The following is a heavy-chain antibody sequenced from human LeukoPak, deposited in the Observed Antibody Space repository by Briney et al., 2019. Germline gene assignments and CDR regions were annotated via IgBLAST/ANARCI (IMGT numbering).Heavy chain of an antibody. D-gene: IGHD3-10*01. CDR1: GGSISSYY. J-gene: IGHJ3*02. V-gene: IGHV4-59*01. CDR3: ARDLGSGSHPDAFDI. CDR2: IYYSGST. Sequence: SETLSLTCTVSGGSISSYYWSWIRQPPGKGLEWIGYIYYSGSTNYNPSLKSRVTISVDTSKNQFSLKLSSVTAADTAVYYCARDLGSGSHPDAFDIWGQGTMVTVSS.